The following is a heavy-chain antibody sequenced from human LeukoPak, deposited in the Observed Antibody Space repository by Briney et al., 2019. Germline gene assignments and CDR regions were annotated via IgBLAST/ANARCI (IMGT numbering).Heavy chain of an antibody. V-gene: IGHV4-34*01. CDR1: GGSFSDYY. J-gene: IGHJ4*02. CDR2: INHSGST. Sequence: PSETLSLTCAVYGGSFSDYYWSWIRQPPGRGLEWIGEINHSGSTNYNPSLKSRVTISVDTSKNQFSLKLSSVTAADTAMYYCARLWYTSGWSDYWGQGTLVTVSS. D-gene: IGHD6-19*01. CDR3: ARLWYTSGWSDY.